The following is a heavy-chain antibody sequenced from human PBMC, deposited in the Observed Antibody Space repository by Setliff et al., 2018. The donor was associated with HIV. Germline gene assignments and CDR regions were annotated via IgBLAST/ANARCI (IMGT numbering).Heavy chain of an antibody. CDR3: AHRPYNSPNWFDP. CDR1: GDSINSHF. V-gene: IGHV4-59*11. Sequence: SETLSLTCTVSGDSINSHFWTWIRQSPRKGLEWIGYISSTGAAWYNPYLESRLTITKDTSKNHVVLTMTNVDPDDTGTYYCAHRPYNSPNWFDPWGQGTLVTVSS. J-gene: IGHJ5*02. D-gene: IGHD1-20*01. CDR2: ISSTGAA.